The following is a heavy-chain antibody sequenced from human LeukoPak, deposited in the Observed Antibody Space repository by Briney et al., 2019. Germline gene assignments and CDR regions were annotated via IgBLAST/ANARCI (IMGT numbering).Heavy chain of an antibody. J-gene: IGHJ5*02. CDR1: GFTFSSYW. CDR3: ARVRYYGSGSYSNLWFDP. V-gene: IGHV3-7*03. Sequence: GRSLRLSCTASGFTFSSYWMSWVRQAPGKGLEWVANIKQDGSEKYYVDSVKGRFTISRDNAKNSLYLQMNSLRAEDTAVYYCARVRYYGSGSYSNLWFDPWGQGTLVTVSS. CDR2: IKQDGSEK. D-gene: IGHD3-10*01.